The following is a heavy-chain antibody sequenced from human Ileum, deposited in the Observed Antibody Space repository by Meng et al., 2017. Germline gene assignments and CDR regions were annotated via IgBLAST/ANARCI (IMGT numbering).Heavy chain of an antibody. CDR1: GASMRVVSY. D-gene: IGHD4-23*01. CDR3: ARHGGYYQDF. J-gene: IGHJ4*02. Sequence: QVSCRAAGRGLVNASETMSLTCLVLGASMRVVSYWSWVRQYPGKGLEWIGQIDHLGIAYYKPSLKSRVTMSIDQSKSQFSLRLTSVSAADTAVYYCARHGGYYQDFWGQGTLVTVSS. V-gene: IGHV4/OR15-8*01. CDR2: IDHLGIA.